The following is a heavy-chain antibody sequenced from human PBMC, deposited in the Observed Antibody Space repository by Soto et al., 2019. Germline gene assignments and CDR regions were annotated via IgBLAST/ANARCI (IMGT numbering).Heavy chain of an antibody. J-gene: IGHJ4*02. D-gene: IGHD4-17*01. CDR3: ARRYGDCFDF. Sequence: QVQLQESGPGLVKPSETLSLTCTVSGGSISSYYWSWIRQPPGKGLEWIGYIYYSGNTNYNPSLKSRVTISVDTSKNQFSPKLSSVTAADTAVYYCARRYGDCFDFWGQGTLVTVSS. V-gene: IGHV4-59*08. CDR1: GGSISSYY. CDR2: IYYSGNT.